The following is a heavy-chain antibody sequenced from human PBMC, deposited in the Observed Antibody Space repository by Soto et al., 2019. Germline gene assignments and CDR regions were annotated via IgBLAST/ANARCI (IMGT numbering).Heavy chain of an antibody. Sequence: EVQLLESGGGLVQPGGSLRLYCAASGFTFSSYAMSWVRQAPGKGLEWVSAISGSGGSTYYADSVKGRFTISRDNSKNTLYLQRNSLRAEDTAVYYCAKDRVLVGVGASRFDYWGQGTPVTVSS. J-gene: IGHJ4*02. CDR2: ISGSGGST. V-gene: IGHV3-23*01. D-gene: IGHD1-26*01. CDR3: AKDRVLVGVGASRFDY. CDR1: GFTFSSYA.